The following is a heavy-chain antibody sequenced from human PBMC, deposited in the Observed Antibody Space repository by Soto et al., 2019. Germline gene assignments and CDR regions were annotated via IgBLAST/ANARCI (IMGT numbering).Heavy chain of an antibody. CDR3: ARWGGSGSYYNYYYYYGMDV. CDR1: GGSISSYY. Sequence: SETLSLTCTVSGGSISSYYWSWIRQPPGKGLEWIGYIYYSGSTNYNPSLKSRVTISVDTSKNQFSLKLSSVTAADTAVYYCARWGGSGSYYNYYYYYGMDVWGQGTTVTVSS. V-gene: IGHV4-59*01. D-gene: IGHD3-10*01. J-gene: IGHJ6*02. CDR2: IYYSGST.